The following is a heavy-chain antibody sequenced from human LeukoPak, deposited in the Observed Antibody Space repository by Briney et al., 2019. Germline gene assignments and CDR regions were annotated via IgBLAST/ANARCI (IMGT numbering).Heavy chain of an antibody. Sequence: SQTLSLTCAVSGGSISSGGYSWSWIRQPPGKGLEWIGYIYHSGSTYYNPSLKSRVTISVDRSKNRFSLKLSSVTAADTAVYYCASGYGDSDFDYWGQGTLVTVSS. J-gene: IGHJ4*02. CDR1: GGSISSGGYS. CDR3: ASGYGDSDFDY. D-gene: IGHD4-17*01. V-gene: IGHV4-30-2*01. CDR2: IYHSGST.